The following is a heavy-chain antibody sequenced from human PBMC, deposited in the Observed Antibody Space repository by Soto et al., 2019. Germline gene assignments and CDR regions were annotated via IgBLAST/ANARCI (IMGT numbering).Heavy chain of an antibody. J-gene: IGHJ3*02. CDR2: IYYSGST. CDR3: ARHTLCSGGAFDI. CDR1: GGSISSSSYY. V-gene: IGHV4-39*01. D-gene: IGHD6-19*01. Sequence: QLQLQESGPGLVKPSETLSLTCTVSGGSISSSSYYWGWIRQPPGKGLEWIGSIYYSGSTYYNPSLKSRVTISVDTSKNQFSLKLSSVTDADTAVYYCARHTLCSGGAFDIWGQGSMVTVSS.